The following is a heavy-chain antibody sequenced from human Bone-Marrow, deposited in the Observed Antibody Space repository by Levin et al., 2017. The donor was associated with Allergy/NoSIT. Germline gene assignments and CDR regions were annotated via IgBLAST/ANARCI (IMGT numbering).Heavy chain of an antibody. CDR1: GFTFSSYW. CDR3: ASLPFGYGELGY. Sequence: GESLKISCAASGFTFSSYWMNWVRQAPGNGLEWVANIKQDGSEKYSVDSVKGRFTISRDNAKNSLYLQMNSLRAEDTAVYYCASLPFGYGELGYWGQGTLVTVSS. CDR2: IKQDGSEK. V-gene: IGHV3-7*01. D-gene: IGHD3-10*01. J-gene: IGHJ4*02.